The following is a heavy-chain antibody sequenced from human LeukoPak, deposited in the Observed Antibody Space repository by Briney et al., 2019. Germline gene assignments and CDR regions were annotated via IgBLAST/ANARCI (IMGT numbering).Heavy chain of an antibody. J-gene: IGHJ6*03. CDR3: ARDQVGIAAAGDYYYMDV. CDR2: ISAYNGNT. CDR1: GYTFTSYG. Sequence: GASVTVSCKASGYTFTSYGISWVRQAPGQGLEWMGWISAYNGNTNYAQKLQGRVTMTTDTSTSTAYMELRSLRSDDTAVYYCARDQVGIAAAGDYYYMDVWGKGTTVTVSS. D-gene: IGHD6-13*01. V-gene: IGHV1-18*01.